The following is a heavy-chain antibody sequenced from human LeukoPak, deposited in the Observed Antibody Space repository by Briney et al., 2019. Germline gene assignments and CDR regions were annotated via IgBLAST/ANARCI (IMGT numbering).Heavy chain of an antibody. J-gene: IGHJ6*03. V-gene: IGHV3-21*04. Sequence: GGSLRLSCAASGFTLSNYDMNWVRQAPGEGLEWVSSISASSRYIYYKDSVRGRFTISRDNSENTLYLQMNSLSAADTAVYYCAKDLYSGWNTNYYYYYMDVWGKGTTVTVSS. D-gene: IGHD6-19*01. CDR1: GFTLSNYD. CDR2: ISASSRYI. CDR3: AKDLYSGWNTNYYYYYMDV.